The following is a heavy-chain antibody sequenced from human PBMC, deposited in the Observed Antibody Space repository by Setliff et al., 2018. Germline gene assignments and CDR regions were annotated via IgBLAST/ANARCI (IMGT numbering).Heavy chain of an antibody. CDR3: ARSRGGSGYSGYFDY. Sequence: GSLRLSCAASGFTFSSYSMNWVRQAPGKGLEWVSYISSSSSTIYYADSVKGRFTISRDNAKNSLYLQMNSLRAEDTAVYYCARSRGGSGYSGYFDYWGQGTLVTVSS. D-gene: IGHD3-22*01. V-gene: IGHV3-48*04. J-gene: IGHJ4*02. CDR1: GFTFSSYS. CDR2: ISSSSSTI.